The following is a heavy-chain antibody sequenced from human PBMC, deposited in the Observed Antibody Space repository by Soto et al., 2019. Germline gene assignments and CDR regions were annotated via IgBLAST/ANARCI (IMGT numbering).Heavy chain of an antibody. J-gene: IGHJ4*02. D-gene: IGHD3-16*01. CDR3: VRVGRLGGY. CDR1: GFTFSSYW. Sequence: EVQLVESGGGLVQPGGSLRLSFTASGFTFSSYWMSWVRQAPGKGLGWVANIKEEGSGKYYVDSVKGRFSISRDNARNSLYLQMNSLRVEDTAVYYCVRVGRLGGYWGQGALVTVSS. CDR2: IKEEGSGK. V-gene: IGHV3-7*03.